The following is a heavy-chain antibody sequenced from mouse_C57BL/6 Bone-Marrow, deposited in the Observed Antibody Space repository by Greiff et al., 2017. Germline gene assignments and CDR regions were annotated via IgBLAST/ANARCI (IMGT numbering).Heavy chain of an antibody. CDR1: GYTFTDYY. CDR3: ARGLRRGFAY. CDR2: IYPGSGNT. J-gene: IGHJ3*01. D-gene: IGHD2-4*01. V-gene: IGHV1-76*01. Sequence: QVQLQQSGAELVRPGASVKLSCKASGYTFTDYYINWVKQRPGQGLEWIARIYPGSGNTYYTEKFKGKATLTAEKSSSTAYMQLSSLTSEDSAVYFCARGLRRGFAYWGQGTLVTVSA.